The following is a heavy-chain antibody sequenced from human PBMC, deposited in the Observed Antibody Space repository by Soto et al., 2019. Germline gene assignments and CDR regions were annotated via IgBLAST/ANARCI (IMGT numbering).Heavy chain of an antibody. D-gene: IGHD1-26*01. J-gene: IGHJ4*02. Sequence: PGGSLRLSCAASGFTFSSYGMHWVRQAPGKGLEWVAVISYDGSNKYYADSVKGRFTISRDNSKNTLYLQMNSLRAEDTAVYYCAKGVVGATTELDYWGQGTLVTVSS. CDR2: ISYDGSNK. V-gene: IGHV3-30*18. CDR3: AKGVVGATTELDY. CDR1: GFTFSSYG.